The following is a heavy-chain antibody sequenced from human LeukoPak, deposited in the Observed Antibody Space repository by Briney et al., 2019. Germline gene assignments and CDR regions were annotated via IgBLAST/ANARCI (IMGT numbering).Heavy chain of an antibody. CDR2: INHSGST. CDR3: ARVAYSPLYYYYGMDV. D-gene: IGHD4-4*01. Sequence: SETLSLTCAVYGGSFSGYYWSWIRQPPGKGLEWIGEINHSGSTNYNPSLKSRVTISVDTSKNQFSLKLSSVTAADTAVYYCARVAYSPLYYYYGMDVWGQGTTVTVSS. V-gene: IGHV4-34*01. CDR1: GGSFSGYY. J-gene: IGHJ6*02.